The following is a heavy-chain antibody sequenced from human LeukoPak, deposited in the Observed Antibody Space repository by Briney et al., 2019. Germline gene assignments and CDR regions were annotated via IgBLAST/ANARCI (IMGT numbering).Heavy chain of an antibody. V-gene: IGHV3-64*01. CDR3: ARGFRYYGSGIDY. D-gene: IGHD3-10*01. CDR2: ISTNGGST. Sequence: PGGSLRLSCAASGFTFSEYSIHWVRQAPGKGLEYVSAISTNGGSTYYANSVKGRFTISRDDPKNTLDLQMGSLRPEDMAVYYSARGFRYYGSGIDYWGQGTLVTVSS. J-gene: IGHJ4*02. CDR1: GFTFSEYS.